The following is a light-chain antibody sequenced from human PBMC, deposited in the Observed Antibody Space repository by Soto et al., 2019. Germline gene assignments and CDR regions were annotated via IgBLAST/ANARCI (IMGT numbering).Light chain of an antibody. V-gene: IGKV3-20*01. CDR3: HQYDGSPIT. J-gene: IGKJ5*01. CDR1: QTVTRSY. CDR2: GIS. Sequence: EIVVTQSPGTLSLSTGERATLSCRASQTVTRSYLAWYQHKPGQAPRLLISGISRRAPGIPDRFSGDGSGTDFTLTISRLEPEDYAVYYCHQYDGSPITFGQGTRLEIK.